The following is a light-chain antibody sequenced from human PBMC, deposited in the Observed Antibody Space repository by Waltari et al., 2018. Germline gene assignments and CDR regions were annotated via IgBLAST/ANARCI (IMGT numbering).Light chain of an antibody. Sequence: QSALTQPVSVSGSPGQSITLSCIGTNNDIASYNYVSWYQQNPDKAPKLIIYNVAKRPSGVSDRFSGSTVGDTALLTISGLQPEDEAYYYCSSYTTTSTTIFCGGTKLTIL. CDR1: NNDIASYNY. J-gene: IGLJ2*01. V-gene: IGLV2-14*03. CDR2: NVA. CDR3: SSYTTTSTTI.